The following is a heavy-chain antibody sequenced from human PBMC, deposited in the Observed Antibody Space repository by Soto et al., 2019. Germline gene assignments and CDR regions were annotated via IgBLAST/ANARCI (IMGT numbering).Heavy chain of an antibody. D-gene: IGHD4-4*01. CDR2: IIPIFGTA. CDR3: SSSNKGGGNFRYYYYYGMDV. V-gene: IGHV1-69*06. Sequence: SVKVSCKASGGTFSSYAISWVRQAPGQGLEWMGGIIPIFGTANYAQKFQGRVTITADKSTSTAYMELSSLRSEDTAVYYCSSSNKGGGNFRYYYYYGMDVWGQGTTVTVSS. J-gene: IGHJ6*02. CDR1: GGTFSSYA.